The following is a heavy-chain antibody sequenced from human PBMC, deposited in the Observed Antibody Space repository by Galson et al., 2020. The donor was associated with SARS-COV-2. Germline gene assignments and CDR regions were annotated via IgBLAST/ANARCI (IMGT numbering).Heavy chain of an antibody. V-gene: IGHV4-61*02. CDR1: GDSITRGVYY. CDR2: INTNGHT. Sequence: SETLSLTCTVSGDSITRGVYYWSWIRQPAGKGLVWIGRINTNGHTDYDPSLMGRVTVSIDMSQNQFSLQLSSVTAADTAIYYCARQAPGGDSSGSYYRDYWGQGTLVTVSS. J-gene: IGHJ4*02. CDR3: ARQAPGGDSSGSYYRDY. D-gene: IGHD3-22*01.